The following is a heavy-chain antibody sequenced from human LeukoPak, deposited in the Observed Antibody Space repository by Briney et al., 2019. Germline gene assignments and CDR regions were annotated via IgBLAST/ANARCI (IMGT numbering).Heavy chain of an antibody. CDR2: ISCSGYT. V-gene: IGHV4-59*08. CDR1: GGSISSYY. Sequence: SETLSLTCTVSGGSISSYYWSWIRQPPGKGLEWIGYISCSGYTNYNPSLKSRVTISPDTSKNRSSLDLSSVTAADTAVYYCARRSPYCGSDCYVFDYWGQGTLVTVSS. CDR3: ARRSPYCGSDCYVFDY. D-gene: IGHD2-21*02. J-gene: IGHJ4*02.